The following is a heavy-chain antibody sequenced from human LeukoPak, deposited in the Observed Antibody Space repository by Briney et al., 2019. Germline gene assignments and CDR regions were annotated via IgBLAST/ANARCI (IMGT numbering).Heavy chain of an antibody. CDR1: GFTFSSYA. CDR2: ISGSGGST. V-gene: IGHV3-23*01. D-gene: IGHD3-10*01. Sequence: GGSLRLSCAASGFTFSSYAMSWVRQAPGKGLEWVSAISGSGGSTYYADSVRGRFTISRDNSKNTLYLQMNSLRAEDTAVYYCAKTMVRTRAFDYWGQGTLVTVSS. J-gene: IGHJ4*02. CDR3: AKTMVRTRAFDY.